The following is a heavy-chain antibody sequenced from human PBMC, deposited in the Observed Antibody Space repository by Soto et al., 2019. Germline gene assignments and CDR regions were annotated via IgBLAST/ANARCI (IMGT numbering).Heavy chain of an antibody. V-gene: IGHV3-33*01. Sequence: LRLSCAASGFTFSSSGMHWVRQAPGKGLEWVAIIWYDGSKKYYADSVKGRFTISRDNSKNTVYLQMNSLRAEDTAVYYCARAPFTIYDTSGYYDYWGQGTLVTVSS. CDR1: GFTFSSSG. CDR2: IWYDGSKK. D-gene: IGHD3-22*01. CDR3: ARAPFTIYDTSGYYDY. J-gene: IGHJ4*02.